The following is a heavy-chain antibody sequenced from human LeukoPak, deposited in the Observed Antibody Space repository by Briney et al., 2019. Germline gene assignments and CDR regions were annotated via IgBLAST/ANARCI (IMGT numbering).Heavy chain of an antibody. CDR3: AKVRQPLNDAFDI. CDR2: IYSGGST. J-gene: IGHJ3*02. Sequence: GGSLRLSCAASGFTVSSNYMSWVRQAPGKGLEWVSVIYSGGSTYYADSVKGRFTISRDNSKNTLYLQMNSLRAEDTAVYYCAKVRQPLNDAFDIWGQGTMVTVSS. D-gene: IGHD6-13*01. V-gene: IGHV3-53*01. CDR1: GFTVSSNY.